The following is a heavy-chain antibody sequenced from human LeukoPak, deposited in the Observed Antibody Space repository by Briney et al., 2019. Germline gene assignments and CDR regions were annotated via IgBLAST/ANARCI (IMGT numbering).Heavy chain of an antibody. CDR2: INHSGST. V-gene: IGHV4-34*01. J-gene: IGHJ6*03. CDR3: ASIINDSSGSYYYYYYMDV. Sequence: SETLSLTCAVYGGSFRGYYWSWIRQPPGKGLEWIGEINHSGSTNYNPSLKSRVTISVDTSKNQFSLKLSSVTAADTAVYYCASIINDSSGSYYYYYYMDVWGKGTTVTVSS. CDR1: GGSFRGYY. D-gene: IGHD3-22*01.